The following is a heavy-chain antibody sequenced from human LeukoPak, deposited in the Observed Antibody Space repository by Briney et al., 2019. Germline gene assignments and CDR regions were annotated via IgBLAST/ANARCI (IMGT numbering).Heavy chain of an antibody. CDR2: IIHILGIA. V-gene: IGHV1-69*02. D-gene: IGHD2-15*01. J-gene: IGHJ1*01. CDR1: GGTFSSYT. Sequence: GASVKVSCKASGGTFSSYTISWVRQAPGQGLEWMGRIIHILGIANYAQKFQGRVTITADKSTSTAYMELSSLRSEDTAVYYCAVAATPVLNPSAEYFQHWGQGTLVTVSS. CDR3: AVAATPVLNPSAEYFQH.